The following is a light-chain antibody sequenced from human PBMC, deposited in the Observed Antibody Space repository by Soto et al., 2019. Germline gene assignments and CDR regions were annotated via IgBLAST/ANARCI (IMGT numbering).Light chain of an antibody. CDR3: CSYAGSCCYV. CDR1: TSDVGGYNY. V-gene: IGLV2-11*01. Sequence: QSALTQPRSVSGSPGQSVAISCTGTTSDVGGYNYVSWYQQHPRKAPKLMIYDVTKRPSGVPDRFSGSKSGNTASLTISGLQAEDEADYYCCSYAGSCCYVFGTGTKLTVL. J-gene: IGLJ1*01. CDR2: DVT.